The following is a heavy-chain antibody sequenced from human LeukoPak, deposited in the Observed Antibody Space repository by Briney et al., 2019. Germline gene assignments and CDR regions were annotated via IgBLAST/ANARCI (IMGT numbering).Heavy chain of an antibody. CDR1: GGSISNKY. J-gene: IGHJ6*03. CDR3: ARDWAVGGRPGYMDV. V-gene: IGHV4-59*01. Sequence: SETLSLTCTVSGGSISNKYWSWIRQPPGKGLEWIGYIYYSGNTNYNPSLKSRVTILVDTSKNQVSLKLSSVTAADTAVYFCARDWAVGGRPGYMDVWGKGTTVTVSS. CDR2: IYYSGNT. D-gene: IGHD2-2*01.